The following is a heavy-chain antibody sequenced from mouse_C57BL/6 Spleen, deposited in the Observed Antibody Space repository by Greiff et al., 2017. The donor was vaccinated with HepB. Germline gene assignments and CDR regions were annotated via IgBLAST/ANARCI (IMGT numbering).Heavy chain of an antibody. V-gene: IGHV1-81*01. CDR2: IYPRSGNT. J-gene: IGHJ1*03. Sequence: QVQLKQSGAELARPGASVKLSCKASGYTFTSYGISWVKQRTGQGLEWIGEIYPRSGNTYYNEKFKGKATLTADKSSSTAYMELRSLTSEDSAVYFCARSLYYGSRTWYFDVWGTGTTVTVSS. CDR3: ARSLYYGSRTWYFDV. CDR1: GYTFTSYG. D-gene: IGHD1-1*01.